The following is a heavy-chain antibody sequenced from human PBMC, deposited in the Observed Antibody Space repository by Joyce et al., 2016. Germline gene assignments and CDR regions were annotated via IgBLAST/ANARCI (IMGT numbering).Heavy chain of an antibody. CDR3: ARALGYCSAGSCFPFFDY. D-gene: IGHD2-15*01. Sequence: QLQLQESGPGLVKPSETLSLTCTVSGASISSNSYYWGWIRQPPGKGLEVMGSIYYSGVSYYNPSLKSRVTISVDTSENQFSLKLSSVTAADTAVYYCARALGYCSAGSCFPFFDYWGQGTLVTVSS. CDR2: IYYSGVS. CDR1: GASISSNSYY. J-gene: IGHJ4*02. V-gene: IGHV4-39*07.